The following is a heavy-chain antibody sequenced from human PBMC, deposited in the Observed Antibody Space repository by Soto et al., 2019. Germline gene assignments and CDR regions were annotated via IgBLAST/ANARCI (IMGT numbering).Heavy chain of an antibody. V-gene: IGHV1-18*01. CDR3: ATSPPGGAGKFLVALDP. Sequence: QDQLVQSGAEVKKTGASVKVSCKGSVYTFTYNAINWVRQAPGQGLEWMGWIGANTGSTNYAQKSQARVPRTTATSPPTAFRDWRGRSNADPPGNYCATSPPGGAGKFLVALDPWGQGPWSPSLQ. D-gene: IGHD5-12*01. J-gene: IGHJ5*02. CDR1: VYTFTYNA. CDR2: IGANTGST.